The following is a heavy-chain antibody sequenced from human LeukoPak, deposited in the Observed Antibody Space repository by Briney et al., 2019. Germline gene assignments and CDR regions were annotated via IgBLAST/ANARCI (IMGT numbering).Heavy chain of an antibody. CDR3: ATRGLNYAFDY. CDR1: GYTFTGYY. V-gene: IGHV1-2*02. CDR2: INPNSGGT. Sequence: ASVKVSCKASGYTFTGYYMHWVRQAPGQGPEWMGWINPNSGGTNYAQKFQGRVTMTEDTSTDTAYMELSSLRSEDTAVYYCATRGLNYAFDYWGQGTLVTVSS. D-gene: IGHD1-7*01. J-gene: IGHJ4*02.